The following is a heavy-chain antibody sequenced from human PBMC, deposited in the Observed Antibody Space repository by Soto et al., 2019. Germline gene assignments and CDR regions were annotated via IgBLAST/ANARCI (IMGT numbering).Heavy chain of an antibody. CDR3: ARDSFGYSSSSVLA. CDR1: GFTFSSYA. CDR2: ISYDGSNK. Sequence: GGSLRLSCAASGFTFSSYAMHWVRQAPGKGLEWVAVISYDGSNKYYADSVKGRFTISRDNSKNTLYLQMNSLRAEDTAVYYCARDSFGYSSSSVLAWGQGTLVTVSS. J-gene: IGHJ5*02. D-gene: IGHD6-6*01. V-gene: IGHV3-30-3*01.